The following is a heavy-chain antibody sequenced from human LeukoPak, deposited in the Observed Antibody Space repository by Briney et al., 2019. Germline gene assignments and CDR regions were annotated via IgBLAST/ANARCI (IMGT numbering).Heavy chain of an antibody. CDR1: GYTFTNYY. V-gene: IGHV1-46*01. J-gene: IGHJ4*02. CDR2: INPTGGSS. Sequence: ASVKVSCKASGYTFTNYYMHWVRQAPGQGLEWMGIINPTGGSSSYAQKFQGRVTMTRDTSTSTVYMELSSLRSEDTAVYYCARMGVDTAMVTGWRYWGQGTLVTVSS. CDR3: ARMGVDTAMVTGWRY. D-gene: IGHD5-18*01.